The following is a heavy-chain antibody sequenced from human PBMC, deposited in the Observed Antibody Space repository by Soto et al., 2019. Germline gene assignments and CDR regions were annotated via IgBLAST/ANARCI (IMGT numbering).Heavy chain of an antibody. CDR2: MNPNSGNT. J-gene: IGHJ5*02. CDR1: GYTFTSFD. Sequence: QVQLVQSGAEVEKPGASVKVSCKASGYTFTSFDINWVRQATGQGLEWVGWMNPNSGNTGYAQKFQGRVPMTRNTSISTAYMELSSLRSEDTAVYHCARGPIYGSGSYLSDPWGQGTLVTVSS. D-gene: IGHD3-10*01. CDR3: ARGPIYGSGSYLSDP. V-gene: IGHV1-8*01.